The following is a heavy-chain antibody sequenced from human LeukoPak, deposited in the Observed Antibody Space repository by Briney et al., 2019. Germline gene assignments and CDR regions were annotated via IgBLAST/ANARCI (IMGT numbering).Heavy chain of an antibody. CDR2: INHSGST. Sequence: PSETLSLTCAVYGGSFSGYYWSWIRQPPGKGLEWIGEINHSGSTNYNPSLKSRVTISADTSKNQFSLKLSSVTAADTAVYYCARGFSGWYRYWGQGTLVTVPS. CDR1: GGSFSGYY. D-gene: IGHD6-19*01. V-gene: IGHV4-34*01. J-gene: IGHJ4*02. CDR3: ARGFSGWYRY.